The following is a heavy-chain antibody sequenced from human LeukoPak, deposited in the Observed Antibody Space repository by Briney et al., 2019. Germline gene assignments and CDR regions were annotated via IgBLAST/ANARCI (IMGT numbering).Heavy chain of an antibody. D-gene: IGHD6-13*01. V-gene: IGHV1-2*02. J-gene: IGHJ4*02. CDR1: GYTFSNYD. CDR3: ARDWGPGVAAAGPDY. Sequence: ASVKVSCKTSGYTFSNYDIYWVRQAPGQGLEWMGWINPNSGGTNYAQKFQGRVTMTRDTSISTAYMELSRLRSDDTAVYYCARDWGPGVAAAGPDYWGQGTLVTVSS. CDR2: INPNSGGT.